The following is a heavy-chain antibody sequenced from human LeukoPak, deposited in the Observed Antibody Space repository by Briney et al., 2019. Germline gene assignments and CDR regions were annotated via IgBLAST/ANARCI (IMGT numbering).Heavy chain of an antibody. CDR1: GGSISSSFYY. Sequence: SETLSLTCTVSGGSISSSFYYWSWIRQPPGKGLEWIGYIYYSGSTNYNPSLKSRVTISVDTSKNQFSLKLSSVTAADTAVYYCARDRSPEHYYDSSHWDYYYGMDVWGQGTTVTVSS. V-gene: IGHV4-61*01. J-gene: IGHJ6*02. CDR3: ARDRSPEHYYDSSHWDYYYGMDV. CDR2: IYYSGST. D-gene: IGHD3-22*01.